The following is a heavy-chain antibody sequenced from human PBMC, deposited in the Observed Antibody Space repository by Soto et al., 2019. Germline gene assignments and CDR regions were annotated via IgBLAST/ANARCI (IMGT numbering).Heavy chain of an antibody. CDR2: IYYSGST. J-gene: IGHJ4*02. CDR1: GGSINSYY. V-gene: IGHV4-59*08. D-gene: IGHD2-8*01. Sequence: QVQLQESGPGLVKPSETLSLTCTVSGGSINSYYWSWIRQPPGKGLEWIGYIYYSGSTNYNPSLRSRVTISVDTSKNQFSLKLSSVTAADTAVYYCARRWGYAIDYWGQGTLVTVSS. CDR3: ARRWGYAIDY.